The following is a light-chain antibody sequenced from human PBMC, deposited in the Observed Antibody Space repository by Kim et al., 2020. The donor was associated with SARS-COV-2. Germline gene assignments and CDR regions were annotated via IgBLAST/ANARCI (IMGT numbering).Light chain of an antibody. CDR3: QQYNNWPPVYT. V-gene: IGKV3-15*01. Sequence: EIVMTQSPATLSLSPGERATLSCRASQSVSSNLAWYQQKPGQAPRLLIYGASTRATGIPARFSGSGSGTEFTLTISSLQSEDFAVDYCQQYNNWPPVYTFGQGTKLEI. J-gene: IGKJ2*01. CDR1: QSVSSN. CDR2: GAS.